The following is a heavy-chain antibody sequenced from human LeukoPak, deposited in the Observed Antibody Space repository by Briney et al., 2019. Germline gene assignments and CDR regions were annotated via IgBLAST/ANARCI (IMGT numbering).Heavy chain of an antibody. CDR2: MNPNSGNT. Sequence: ASVKVSCKASGYTFTSYDIKWVRQATGQGLEWMGWMNPNSGNTGYAQKFQGRVTMTRNTSISTAYMELSSLRAEDTALYYCANVPETMTMVRKVFYYFDYWGQGTLVTVSS. V-gene: IGHV1-8*01. CDR3: ANVPETMTMVRKVFYYFDY. D-gene: IGHD3-10*01. J-gene: IGHJ4*02. CDR1: GYTFTSYD.